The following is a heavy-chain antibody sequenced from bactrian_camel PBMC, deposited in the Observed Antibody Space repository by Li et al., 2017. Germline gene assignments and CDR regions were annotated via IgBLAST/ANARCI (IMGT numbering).Heavy chain of an antibody. Sequence: HVQLVESGGGSVWVGASLRLSCVASEDTCSRYCMGWFRQAPGKEREGLASIYTGGNKTYYADSVKGRFTITQDIAQGTIYLQMNNLKPEDTGMYYCAFGPRPGEGALCYAQRSWYNDWGHGTQVTVS. CDR3: AFGPRPGEGALCYAQRSWYND. V-gene: IGHV3S1*01. CDR2: IYTGGNKT. CDR1: EDTCSRYC. J-gene: IGHJ4*01. D-gene: IGHD1*01.